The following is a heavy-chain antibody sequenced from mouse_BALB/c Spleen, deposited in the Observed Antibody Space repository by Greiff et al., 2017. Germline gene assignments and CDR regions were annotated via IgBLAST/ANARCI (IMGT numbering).Heavy chain of an antibody. CDR1: GFTFSSYA. D-gene: IGHD1-1*01. CDR3: ARANYYGSSYYYYAMDY. J-gene: IGHJ4*01. V-gene: IGHV5-9-4*01. CDR2: ISSGGSYT. Sequence: EVQLVESGGGLVKPGGSLKLSCAASGFTFSSYAMSWVRQSPEKRLEWVAEISSGGSYTYYPDTVTGRFTISRDNAKNTLYLEMSSLRSEDTAMYYCARANYYGSSYYYYAMDYWGQGTSVTVSS.